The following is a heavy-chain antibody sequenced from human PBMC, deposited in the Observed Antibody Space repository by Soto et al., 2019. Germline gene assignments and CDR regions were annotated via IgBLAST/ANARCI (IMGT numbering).Heavy chain of an antibody. D-gene: IGHD3-9*01. Sequence: GASVKVSCKASGYTFTSYYMHWVRQAPGQGLEWMGIINPSGGSTSYAQKFQGRVTMTRDTSTSTAYMELSSLRSEDTAVYYCASTLGNRLAVPYWGQGTLVTVSS. CDR3: ASTLGNRLAVPY. V-gene: IGHV1-46*01. CDR2: INPSGGST. J-gene: IGHJ4*02. CDR1: GYTFTSYY.